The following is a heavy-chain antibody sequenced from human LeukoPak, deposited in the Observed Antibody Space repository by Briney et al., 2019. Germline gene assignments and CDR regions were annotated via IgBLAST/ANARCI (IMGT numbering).Heavy chain of an antibody. CDR1: GFTFSSYA. D-gene: IGHD6-19*01. Sequence: GGSLRLSCAASGFTFSSYAMSWVRQAPGKGLEWVSAISGSGGSTYYADSVKGRFTISRDNSKNTLYLQMNSLRAEDTAVYYCAKAGAAIAVAGKYFDYWGQGTLVTVSS. V-gene: IGHV3-23*01. CDR2: ISGSGGST. CDR3: AKAGAAIAVAGKYFDY. J-gene: IGHJ4*02.